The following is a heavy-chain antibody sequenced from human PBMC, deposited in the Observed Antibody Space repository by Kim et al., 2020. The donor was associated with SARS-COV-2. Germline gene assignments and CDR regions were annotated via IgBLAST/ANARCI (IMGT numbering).Heavy chain of an antibody. Sequence: YLNPALQGRVTMSLDTSKNQFSLRLSSVTAADTAVYYCTKPRAWGDTFDVWGQGTMVTVSS. D-gene: IGHD7-27*01. V-gene: IGHV4-39*01. CDR3: TKPRAWGDTFDV. J-gene: IGHJ3*01.